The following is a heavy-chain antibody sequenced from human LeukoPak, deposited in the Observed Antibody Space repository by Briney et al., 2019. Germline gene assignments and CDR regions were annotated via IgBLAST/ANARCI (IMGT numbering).Heavy chain of an antibody. V-gene: IGHV3-33*01. J-gene: IGHJ4*02. Sequence: GRSLRLSCAASGFTFSSYGMHWVRQAPGKGLEWVAVIWYDGSNKYYADSVKGRFTISRDNSKNTLYLQMNSLRAEDTDVYYCAREYCSGGSCYTFDYWGQGTLVTVSS. CDR3: AREYCSGGSCYTFDY. CDR2: IWYDGSNK. D-gene: IGHD2-15*01. CDR1: GFTFSSYG.